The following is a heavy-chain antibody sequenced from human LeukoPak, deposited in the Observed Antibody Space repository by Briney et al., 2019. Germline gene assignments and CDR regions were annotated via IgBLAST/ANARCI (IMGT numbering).Heavy chain of an antibody. J-gene: IGHJ4*02. CDR3: ARLIRYCNTNSCYPFDS. CDR1: GGSISSSSHY. CDR2: MYYSGGT. V-gene: IGHV4-39*01. Sequence: PPETLSLTCTVSGGSISSSSHYWGWIRQPPGKGLEWIGSMYYSGGTYYNPSLKSRVTISIDTSKNQFSLKLNSVTAADTAVYYCARLIRYCNTNSCYPFDSWGQGTLVTVSS. D-gene: IGHD2-2*01.